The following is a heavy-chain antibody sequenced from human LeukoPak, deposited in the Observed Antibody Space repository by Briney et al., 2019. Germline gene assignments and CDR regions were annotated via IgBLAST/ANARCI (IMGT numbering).Heavy chain of an antibody. CDR2: ISWNSGSI. D-gene: IGHD6-13*01. CDR1: GFTFDDYA. CDR3: ARYWSSWSADY. J-gene: IGHJ4*02. V-gene: IGHV3-9*01. Sequence: GGSLRLSCAASGFTFDDYAMHWVRQAPGKGLEWVSGISWNSGSIGYADSVKGRFTISRDNAKNSLYLQMNSLRAEDTAVYYCARYWSSWSADYWGQGILVTASS.